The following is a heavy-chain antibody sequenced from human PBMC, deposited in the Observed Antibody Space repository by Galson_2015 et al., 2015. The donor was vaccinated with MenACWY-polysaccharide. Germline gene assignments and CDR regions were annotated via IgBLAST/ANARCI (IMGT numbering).Heavy chain of an antibody. CDR3: ASAGSDCTSTSCYRPFDF. Sequence: SLRLSCAASGLTVSDNYMSWVRRAPGKGLEWVSVIYSGGSTYYADSVKGRCTLSRDNSKNTVYLHVRSLRAEDTAVYYCASAGSDCTSTSCYRPFDFWGQGTLVTVSS. V-gene: IGHV3-53*01. CDR1: GLTVSDNY. D-gene: IGHD2-2*01. CDR2: IYSGGST. J-gene: IGHJ4*02.